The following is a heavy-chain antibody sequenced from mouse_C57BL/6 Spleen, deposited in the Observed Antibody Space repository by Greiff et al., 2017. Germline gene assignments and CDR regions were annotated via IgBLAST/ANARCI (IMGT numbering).Heavy chain of an antibody. CDR1: GYTFTDYN. D-gene: IGHD2-1*01. Sequence: VQLQQSGPELVKPGASVKIPCKASGYTFTDYNMDWVKQSHGKSLEWIGDINPNNGGTIYNQKFKGKATLTVDKSSSTAYMELRSLTSEDTAVYYCARYGNRYWYFDVWGTGTTVTVSS. J-gene: IGHJ1*03. CDR2: INPNNGGT. V-gene: IGHV1-18*01. CDR3: ARYGNRYWYFDV.